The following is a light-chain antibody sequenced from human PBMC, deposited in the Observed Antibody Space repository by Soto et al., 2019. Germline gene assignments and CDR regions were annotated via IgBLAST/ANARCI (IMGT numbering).Light chain of an antibody. CDR1: SSDVGNYNY. CDR3: CSYAGSYTHYV. J-gene: IGLJ1*01. CDR2: DVS. Sequence: QSALTQPRSVSGSPGQSVTVSCTGTSSDVGNYNYVSWYQQHPGKAPKLMIYDVSKRPSGVPDRFSGSKSGNTASLTISGLQAEDEADYYCCSYAGSYTHYVFGTGTKVTVL. V-gene: IGLV2-11*01.